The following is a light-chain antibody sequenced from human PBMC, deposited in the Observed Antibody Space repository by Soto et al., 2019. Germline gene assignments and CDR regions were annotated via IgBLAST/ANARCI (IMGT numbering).Light chain of an antibody. CDR2: DVS. J-gene: IGLJ1*01. CDR1: SSDVGNYKY. Sequence: QSVLTQPRSVSGSPGQSVTISCTGTSSDVGNYKYVSWYRHLPGRAPQLMIFDVSKRPSGVPDRFSGSKSGNTASLTISDLQAEDEADYYCCSYAATYIPYVFGTGTKLTVL. V-gene: IGLV2-11*01. CDR3: CSYAATYIPYV.